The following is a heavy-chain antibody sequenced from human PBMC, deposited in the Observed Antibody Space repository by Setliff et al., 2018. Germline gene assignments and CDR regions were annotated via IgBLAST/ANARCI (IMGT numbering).Heavy chain of an antibody. V-gene: IGHV1-3*01. J-gene: IGHJ6*03. D-gene: IGHD2-2*01. CDR3: ARARYCSSTSCYYYYYMDV. CDR2: INAGNGNT. CDR1: GYTFTSYA. Sequence: ASVKVSCKASGYTFTSYAMHWVRQAPGQRLEWMGWINAGNGNTKYSQKFQGRVTITRDTSANTAYMELSSLRSEDTAVYYCARARYCSSTSCYYYYYMDVWGKGTTVTVSS.